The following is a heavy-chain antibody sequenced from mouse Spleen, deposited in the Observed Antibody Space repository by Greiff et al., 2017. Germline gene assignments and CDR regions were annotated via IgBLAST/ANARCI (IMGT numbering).Heavy chain of an antibody. CDR1: GYTFTSYG. CDR2: IYPRSGNT. J-gene: IGHJ3*01. V-gene: IGHV1-81*01. CDR3: ARDDYDWAWFAY. Sequence: QVQLQQSGAELARPGASVKLSCKASGYTFTSYGISWVKQRTGQGLEWIGEIYPRSGNTYYNEKFKGKATLTADKSSSTAYMELRSLTSEDSAVYFCARDDYDWAWFAYWGQGTLVTVSA. D-gene: IGHD2-4*01.